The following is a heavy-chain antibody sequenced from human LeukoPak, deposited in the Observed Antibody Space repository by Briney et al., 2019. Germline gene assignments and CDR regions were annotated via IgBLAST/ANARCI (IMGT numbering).Heavy chain of an antibody. CDR3: ARRRRGKYYYDSSGYYYFYY. CDR1: GGSFSGYY. D-gene: IGHD3-22*01. J-gene: IGHJ4*02. V-gene: IGHV4-34*01. Sequence: SETLSLTCAVYGGSFSGYYWSWIRQPPGKGLEWIGEINHSGSTNYNPSPKRRRTISVDTSKNQFTLKLSSVTAADTAVYYCARRRRGKYYYDSSGYYYFYYWGQGTLVTVSS. CDR2: INHSGST.